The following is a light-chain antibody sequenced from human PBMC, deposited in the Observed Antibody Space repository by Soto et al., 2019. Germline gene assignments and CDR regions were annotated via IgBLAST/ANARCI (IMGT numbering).Light chain of an antibody. Sequence: EIVLTQSPGSRSWSPLERATLSVMASQSVSSSYLAWYQQKPGQAPRLLIYGASSRATGIPDRFSGSGSGTDFTLTISRLEPEDFEVYYCQQYRGSPTTFGQGTKVDIK. CDR3: QQYRGSPTT. CDR2: GAS. CDR1: QSVSSSY. J-gene: IGKJ1*01. V-gene: IGKV3-20*01.